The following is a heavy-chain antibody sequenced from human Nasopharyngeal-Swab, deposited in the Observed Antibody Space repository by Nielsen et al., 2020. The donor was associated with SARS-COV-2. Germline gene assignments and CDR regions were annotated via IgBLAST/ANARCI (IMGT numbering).Heavy chain of an antibody. CDR1: GFTFSSYG. J-gene: IGHJ6*02. CDR3: AKDCGLRAAYYNYGMDV. CDR2: ISYDGSNK. V-gene: IGHV3-30*18. Sequence: GESLKISCAASGFTFSSYGMHWVRQAPGKGLEWVAVISYDGSNKYYADSVKGRFTISRDNSKNTLYLQMNSLRAEDTAVYYCAKDCGLRAAYYNYGMDVWGQGTTVTVSS. D-gene: IGHD6-25*01.